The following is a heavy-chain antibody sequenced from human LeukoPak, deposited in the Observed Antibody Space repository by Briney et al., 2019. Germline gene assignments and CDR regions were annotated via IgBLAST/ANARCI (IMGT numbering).Heavy chain of an antibody. V-gene: IGHV3-7*03. Sequence: GGSLRLSCAPSGFSFSTYWMSWVRQAPGKGLEWVANIKEDGSQKYYVYSVKGRFTISRDNSKNTLYLQMNSLRAEDTAVYYCAKARDLIVPAAFDYWGQGTLVTVSS. J-gene: IGHJ4*02. D-gene: IGHD2-2*01. CDR2: IKEDGSQK. CDR1: GFSFSTYW. CDR3: AKARDLIVPAAFDY.